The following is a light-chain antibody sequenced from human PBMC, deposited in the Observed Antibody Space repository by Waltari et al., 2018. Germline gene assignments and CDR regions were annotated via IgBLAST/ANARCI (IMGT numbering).Light chain of an antibody. V-gene: IGKV1-5*03. CDR1: QSISNW. CDR3: QQYNTDSFT. J-gene: IGKJ2*01. CDR2: EAS. Sequence: DIQMTQSPPTLAASIGDRVTITCRASQSISNWLAWYQQKAGKAPKLLIYEASTLESGVPSRFSGSVSGTEFTLTISSLQPDDVATYYCQQYNTDSFTFGQGTKLEIE.